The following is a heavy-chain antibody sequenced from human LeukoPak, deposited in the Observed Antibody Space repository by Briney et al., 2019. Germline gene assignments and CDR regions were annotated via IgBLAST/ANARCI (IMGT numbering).Heavy chain of an antibody. CDR1: GFSFSTYW. D-gene: IGHD5-24*01. CDR3: ARGRDGYIYPCFDD. J-gene: IGHJ4*02. V-gene: IGHV3-7*01. CDR2: IKQDGSEK. Sequence: PGGSLRLSCAASGFSFSTYWMSWVRQAPGKGLEWVANIKQDGSEKYYVDSVEGRFTISRDNAKNSLYLQMNSLRAEDTAVYYCARGRDGYIYPCFDDWGQGTLVTVSS.